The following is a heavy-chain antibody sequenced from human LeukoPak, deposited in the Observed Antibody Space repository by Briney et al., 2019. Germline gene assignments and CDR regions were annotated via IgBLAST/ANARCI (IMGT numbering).Heavy chain of an antibody. CDR2: IYYSGST. CDR1: GGSISSYY. J-gene: IGHJ1*01. V-gene: IGHV4-59*01. Sequence: TSETLSLTCTVSGGSISSYYWSWIRQPPGKGLEWIGYIYYSGSTNYNPSLKSRVTISVDTSKNQFSLKLSSVTAADTAVHYCARAKKGRTGAIVQHWGQGTLVTVSS. CDR3: ARAKKGRTGAIVQH. D-gene: IGHD1/OR15-1a*01.